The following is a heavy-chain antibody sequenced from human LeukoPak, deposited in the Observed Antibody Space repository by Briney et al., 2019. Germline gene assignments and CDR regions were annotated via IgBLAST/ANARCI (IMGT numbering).Heavy chain of an antibody. CDR1: GGTFSSYA. V-gene: IGHV1-69*13. D-gene: IGHD6-13*01. CDR2: IIPIFGTA. Sequence: SVKVSCEASGGTFSSYAISWVRQAPGQGLEWMGGIIPIFGTANYAQKFQGRVTITADESTSTAYMELSSLRSEDTAVYYCARAYSSSQGVLDYWGQGTLVTVSS. CDR3: ARAYSSSQGVLDY. J-gene: IGHJ4*02.